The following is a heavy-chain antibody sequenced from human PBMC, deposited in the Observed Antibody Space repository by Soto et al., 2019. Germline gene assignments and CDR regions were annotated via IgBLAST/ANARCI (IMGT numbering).Heavy chain of an antibody. CDR1: GGSFSGYY. Sequence: SETLSLTCAVYGGSFSGYYWSWIRQPPGKGLEWIGEINHSGSTNYNPSLKSRVTISVDTSKNQFSLKLSSVTAADTAVYYCARGLGITMVRGVLTPSMDVWGKGTKVTVSS. D-gene: IGHD3-10*01. V-gene: IGHV4-34*01. CDR2: INHSGST. CDR3: ARGLGITMVRGVLTPSMDV. J-gene: IGHJ6*03.